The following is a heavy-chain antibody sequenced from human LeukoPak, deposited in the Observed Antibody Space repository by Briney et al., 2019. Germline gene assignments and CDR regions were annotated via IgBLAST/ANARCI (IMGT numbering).Heavy chain of an antibody. V-gene: IGHV4-34*01. CDR2: INHSGST. CDR1: GGSFSGYY. J-gene: IGHJ4*02. Sequence: SETLSLTCAVYGGSFSGYYWSWIRQPPGKGLEWIGEINHSGSTNYNPSLKGRVTISVDTSKNQFSLKLSSVTAADTAVYYCARPSLFPAHDSSGYDYWGQGTLVTVSS. D-gene: IGHD3-22*01. CDR3: ARPSLFPAHDSSGYDY.